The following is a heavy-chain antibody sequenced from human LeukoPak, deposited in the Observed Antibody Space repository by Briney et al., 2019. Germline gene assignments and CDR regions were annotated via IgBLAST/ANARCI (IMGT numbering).Heavy chain of an antibody. D-gene: IGHD3-22*01. V-gene: IGHV4-39*07. CDR3: ACLTTADAFDI. CDR2: IYYSGST. CDR1: GGSISSNDYY. J-gene: IGHJ3*02. Sequence: SETLSLTCTVSGGSISSNDYYWGWIRQPPGKGLEWIGSIYYSGSTYYNPSLKSRVTMSVDTSKNQFSLKLSSVTAADTAVYYCACLTTADAFDIWGQGTMVTVSS.